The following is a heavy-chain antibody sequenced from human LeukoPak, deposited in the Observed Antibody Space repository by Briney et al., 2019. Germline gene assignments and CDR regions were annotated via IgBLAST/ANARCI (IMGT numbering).Heavy chain of an antibody. D-gene: IGHD1-20*01. CDR2: IYPGDSDI. V-gene: IGHV5-51*01. CDR1: GYSFTSYC. J-gene: IGHJ5*02. CDR3: ARGVTGTVPRFDP. Sequence: GESLKISCKGSGYSFTSYCIGWVRQMPGKGLEWMGIIYPGDSDIRYSPSFQGQVTISADKSISTAYLQWSSLKASDTAMYYCARGVTGTVPRFDPWGQGTLLTVSS.